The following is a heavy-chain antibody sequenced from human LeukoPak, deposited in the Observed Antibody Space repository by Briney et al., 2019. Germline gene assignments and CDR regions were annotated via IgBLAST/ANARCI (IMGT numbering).Heavy chain of an antibody. V-gene: IGHV3-23*01. CDR2: ISGSGDST. CDR1: GFTFSSYA. Sequence: GGSLRLSCAATGFTFSSYAMSSARQAPGKGLEWVSTISGSGDSTYYADSVKGRFTISRDNSKNTLYLQMNSLRAEDTAVYYCARDPSKVVAATSPGGYWGQGTLVTVSS. CDR3: ARDPSKVVAATSPGGY. D-gene: IGHD2-15*01. J-gene: IGHJ4*02.